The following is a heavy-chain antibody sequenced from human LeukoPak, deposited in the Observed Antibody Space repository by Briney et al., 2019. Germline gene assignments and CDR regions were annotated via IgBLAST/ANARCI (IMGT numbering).Heavy chain of an antibody. V-gene: IGHV3-11*04. Sequence: GGSLRLSCAASGFTFNDYYMSWIRQAPGKGLEWVSYISSSGSTIYYADSVKGRFTISRDNAKNSPYLQMNSLRAEDTAVYYCARRGYCSGTSCFDYWGQGTLVTVSS. CDR3: ARRGYCSGTSCFDY. CDR1: GFTFNDYY. CDR2: ISSSGSTI. J-gene: IGHJ4*02. D-gene: IGHD2-2*01.